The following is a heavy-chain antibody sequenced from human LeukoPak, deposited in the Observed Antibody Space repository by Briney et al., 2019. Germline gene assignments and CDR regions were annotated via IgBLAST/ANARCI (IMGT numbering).Heavy chain of an antibody. CDR1: GGSFSGYY. D-gene: IGHD6-6*01. J-gene: IGHJ5*02. CDR2: INHSGST. Sequence: PSETLSLTCAVYGGSFSGYYWSWIRQPPGKGLEWIGEINHSGSTNYNPSLKGRVTISVDTSKNQFSLKLSSVTAADTAVYYCARGGIAARPNWFDPWGQGTLVTVSS. V-gene: IGHV4-34*01. CDR3: ARGGIAARPNWFDP.